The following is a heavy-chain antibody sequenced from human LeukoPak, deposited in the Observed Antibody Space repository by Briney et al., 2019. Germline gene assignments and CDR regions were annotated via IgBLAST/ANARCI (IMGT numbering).Heavy chain of an antibody. Sequence: GGSLRLSCAASGFTFSSYGMHWVRQAPGKGLEWVAVIWYDGSNKYYADSVKGRFTISRDNSKNTLYLQMNSLRAGDTAVYYCARDRYYYGSGSYPDYWGQGTLVTVSS. CDR3: ARDRYYYGSGSYPDY. V-gene: IGHV3-33*01. D-gene: IGHD3-10*01. J-gene: IGHJ4*02. CDR1: GFTFSSYG. CDR2: IWYDGSNK.